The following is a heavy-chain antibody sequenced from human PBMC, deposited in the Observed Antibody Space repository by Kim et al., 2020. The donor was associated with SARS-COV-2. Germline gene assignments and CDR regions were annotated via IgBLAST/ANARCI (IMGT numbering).Heavy chain of an antibody. V-gene: IGHV1-69*13. Sequence: SVKVSCKASGGTFSSYAISWVRQAPGQGLEWMGGIIPIFGTANYAQKFQGRVTMTADESTSTAYMELSSLRSEDTAVYYCARPAMDYYYYYYMDVWGKGTTVTVSS. CDR3: ARPAMDYYYYYYMDV. CDR2: IIPIFGTA. D-gene: IGHD5-18*01. CDR1: GGTFSSYA. J-gene: IGHJ6*03.